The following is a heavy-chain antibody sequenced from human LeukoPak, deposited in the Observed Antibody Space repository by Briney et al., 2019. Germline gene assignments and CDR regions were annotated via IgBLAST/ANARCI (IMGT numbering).Heavy chain of an antibody. J-gene: IGHJ4*02. CDR1: GFTFSADW. Sequence: GGSLRLSCEASGFTFSADWMHWVRQAPGKGLVWVSRINPAGGSTYYADSVKGRFSISGDNAKNTAYLQMNSLRAEDTAVYYCTRTENYGNFDSWGQGTLVTVSS. D-gene: IGHD1-7*01. V-gene: IGHV3-74*01. CDR2: INPAGGST. CDR3: TRTENYGNFDS.